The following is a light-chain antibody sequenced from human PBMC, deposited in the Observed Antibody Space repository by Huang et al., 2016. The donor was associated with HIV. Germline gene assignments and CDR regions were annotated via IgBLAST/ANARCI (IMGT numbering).Light chain of an antibody. Sequence: VIWMTQSPSLLSSSTGDTVTINWRVSQGIDSYLAWYHQKPGKAPELLIYAASTLHGGVPSGFNGSGSGTDFTLTIRRLQSEDFANYYCQQYYTFPLTFGQGTKVDIK. CDR2: AAS. V-gene: IGKV1D-8*01. J-gene: IGKJ1*01. CDR3: QQYYTFPLT. CDR1: QGIDSY.